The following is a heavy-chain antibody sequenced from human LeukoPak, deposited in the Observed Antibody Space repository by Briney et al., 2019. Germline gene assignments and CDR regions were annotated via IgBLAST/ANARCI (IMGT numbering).Heavy chain of an antibody. Sequence: GGSLRLSCAASGFTFSSHWMSWVRQAPGKGLEWVANIKKDGSEKYYVDSVKGRFTISRDNAKTSLYLHMNSLRAEDTAVYYCARLYLPGRYYYYYMDVWGKGTTVTVSS. CDR1: GFTFSSHW. V-gene: IGHV3-7*01. D-gene: IGHD5/OR15-5a*01. CDR2: IKKDGSEK. J-gene: IGHJ6*03. CDR3: ARLYLPGRYYYYYMDV.